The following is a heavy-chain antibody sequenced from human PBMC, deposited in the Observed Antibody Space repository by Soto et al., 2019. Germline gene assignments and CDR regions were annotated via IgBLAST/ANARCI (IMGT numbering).Heavy chain of an antibody. D-gene: IGHD2-21*01. V-gene: IGHV3-64*02. J-gene: IGHJ4*02. CDR2: ISSNGGST. CDR1: GFTFSSYA. CDR3: ARVRDGYLDY. Sequence: HPGGSLRLSCAASGFTFSSYAMHWVRQAPGKGLEYVSAISSNGGSTYYADSVKGRFTISRDNSKNTLYLQMGSLRAEDMAVYYCARVRDGYLDYWGQGTLVTVSS.